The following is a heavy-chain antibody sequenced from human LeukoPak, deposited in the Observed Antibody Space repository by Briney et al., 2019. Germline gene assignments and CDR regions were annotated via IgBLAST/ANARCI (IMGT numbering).Heavy chain of an antibody. CDR2: ISSSSSCI. CDR3: ARDLAVLWFGNLDY. J-gene: IGHJ4*02. CDR1: GFTFSSYS. V-gene: IGHV3-21*01. D-gene: IGHD3-10*01. Sequence: GGSLRLSCAASGFTFSSYSMNWVRQAPGKGLEWGSSISSSSSCIYYADSVKGRFTISRDNAKNSLYLQMNSLRAEDTAVYYCARDLAVLWFGNLDYWGQGTLVTVSS.